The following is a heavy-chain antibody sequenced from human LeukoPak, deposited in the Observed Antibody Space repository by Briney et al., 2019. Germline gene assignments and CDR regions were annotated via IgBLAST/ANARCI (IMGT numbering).Heavy chain of an antibody. CDR2: IIPIFGTA. J-gene: IGHJ4*02. CDR1: GGTFSSYA. D-gene: IGHD6-19*01. CDR3: ARGDSSGWYGYY. Sequence: ASVKVSCKASGGTFSSYAISWVRQAPGQGLEWMGGIIPIFGTANYAQKFQGRVTITADESTSTAYMELSSLRSEDTAVYYCARGDSSGWYGYYWGQGTLVTVSS. V-gene: IGHV1-69*13.